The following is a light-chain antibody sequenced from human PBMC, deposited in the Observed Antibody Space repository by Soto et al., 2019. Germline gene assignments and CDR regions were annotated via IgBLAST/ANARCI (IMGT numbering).Light chain of an antibody. V-gene: IGKV3-20*01. Sequence: EIVLTQSPGTLSLSPGERATLSCRASQSVSSSYLAWYQQKPGQAPRLLIYGASSRATGIPDRFSGSGSGTDFTLTISSLQPEDFATYYCQQSYNTPPYTFGQGTKLEMK. CDR2: GAS. J-gene: IGKJ2*01. CDR1: QSVSSSY. CDR3: QQSYNTPPYT.